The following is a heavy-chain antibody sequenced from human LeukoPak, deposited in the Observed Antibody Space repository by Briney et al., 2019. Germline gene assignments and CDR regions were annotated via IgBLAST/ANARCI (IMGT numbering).Heavy chain of an antibody. CDR2: IIPILGIA. J-gene: IGHJ4*02. CDR1: GGTFSSYT. CDR3: ARADSDITIFGVVRFDY. V-gene: IGHV1-69*02. D-gene: IGHD3-3*01. Sequence: ASVKVSCKASGGTFSSYTISWVRQAPGQGLEWMGRIIPILGIANYAQKFQGRVTITADKSTSTAYMELSSLRSEDTAVYYCARADSDITIFGVVRFDYWGQGTPVTVSS.